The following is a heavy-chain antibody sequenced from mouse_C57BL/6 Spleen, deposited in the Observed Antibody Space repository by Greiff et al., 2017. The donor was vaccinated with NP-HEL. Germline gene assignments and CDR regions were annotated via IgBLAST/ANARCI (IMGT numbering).Heavy chain of an antibody. V-gene: IGHV1-42*01. D-gene: IGHD2-1*01. CDR1: GYSFTGYY. J-gene: IGHJ2*01. Sequence: EVQWVESGPELVKPGASVKISCKASGYSFTGYYMNWVKQSPEKSLEWIGEINPSTGGTTYNQKFKAKATLTVDKSSSTAYMQLKSLTSEDSAVYYCARRGNYPYYFDYWGQGTTLTVSS. CDR2: INPSTGGT. CDR3: ARRGNYPYYFDY.